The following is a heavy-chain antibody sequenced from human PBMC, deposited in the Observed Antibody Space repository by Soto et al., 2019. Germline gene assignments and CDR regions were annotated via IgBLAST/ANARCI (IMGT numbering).Heavy chain of an antibody. Sequence: GGSLRLSCAASGFTFSSYAMSWVRQAPGKGLEWVSAISGSGGSTYYADSVKGRFTISRDNYKNTLYLQMNSLRAEDTAVYYCAKSRSLGYCSSTSCKKGSYYFDYWGQGTLVTVSS. V-gene: IGHV3-23*01. CDR1: GFTFSSYA. CDR3: AKSRSLGYCSSTSCKKGSYYFDY. CDR2: ISGSGGST. D-gene: IGHD2-2*01. J-gene: IGHJ4*02.